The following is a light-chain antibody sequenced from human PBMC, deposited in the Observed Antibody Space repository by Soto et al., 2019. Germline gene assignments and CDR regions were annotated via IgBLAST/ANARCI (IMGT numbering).Light chain of an antibody. CDR3: QQYGDSYT. J-gene: IGKJ2*01. CDR1: QSVRSSS. Sequence: EIVLTQSSGTLSLSPGERATLSCRASQSVRSSSLAWYQQKPGQAPRLLIYAASSRATGIPDRFSGSGSGTDFTLTIRRLEPEDFAVYYCQQYGDSYTFGQGTKLEIK. V-gene: IGKV3-20*01. CDR2: AAS.